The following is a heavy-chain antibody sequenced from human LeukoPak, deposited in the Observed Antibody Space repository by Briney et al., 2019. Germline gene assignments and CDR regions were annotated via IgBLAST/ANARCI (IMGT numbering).Heavy chain of an antibody. J-gene: IGHJ4*02. CDR2: ISGSGGST. V-gene: IGHV3-23*01. Sequence: GGSLRLSCAASGFTFSSYALSWVRQAPGKGLEWVSAISGSGGSTYYADSVEGRFTISRDNSKNTLYLQMNSLRAEDTAVYYCATRILAYDFWSGSHFDYWGQGTLVTVSS. CDR3: ATRILAYDFWSGSHFDY. D-gene: IGHD3-3*01. CDR1: GFTFSSYA.